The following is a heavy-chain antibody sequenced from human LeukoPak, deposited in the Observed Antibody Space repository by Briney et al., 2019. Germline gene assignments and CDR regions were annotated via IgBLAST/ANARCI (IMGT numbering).Heavy chain of an antibody. CDR2: IYTSGST. V-gene: IGHV4-61*02. D-gene: IGHD6-25*01. CDR3: AGLSGGWFDP. CDR1: GGSISSGSYY. J-gene: IGHJ5*02. Sequence: SETLSLTCTVSGGSISSGSYYWSWIRQPAGKGLEWIGRIYTSGSTNYNPSLKSRVTISVDTSKNQFSLKLSSVTAADTAVYYCAGLSGGWFDPWGQGTLVTVSS.